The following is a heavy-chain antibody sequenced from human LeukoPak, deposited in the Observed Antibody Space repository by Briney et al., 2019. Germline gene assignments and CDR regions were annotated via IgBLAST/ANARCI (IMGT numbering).Heavy chain of an antibody. Sequence: GGSLRLSCVASGFTFSSYSMNWVRQAPGKGLEWVSSISKNSGYMYYIDSVKGRFTISRDNAKNSLYLQMNSLRDEDTAVYYCATWFGELSWGLFDYWGQGTLVTVSS. V-gene: IGHV3-21*01. CDR2: ISKNSGYM. CDR1: GFTFSSYS. D-gene: IGHD3-10*01. J-gene: IGHJ4*02. CDR3: ATWFGELSWGLFDY.